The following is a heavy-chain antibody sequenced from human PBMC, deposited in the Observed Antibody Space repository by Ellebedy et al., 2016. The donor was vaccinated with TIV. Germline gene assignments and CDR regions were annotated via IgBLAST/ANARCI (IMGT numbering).Heavy chain of an antibody. CDR1: GGSISSTGYY. CDR2: IYYSGST. Sequence: SETLSLTXTVSGGSISSTGYYWGWIRQPPGKGLAWIGSIYYSGSTYFKPSLKSRVTISVDTSKNQCSLKLSSVTAADSAVYYCARRGSVAGNPIFDYWGQGTLVTVSS. J-gene: IGHJ4*02. D-gene: IGHD3-16*01. CDR3: ARRGSVAGNPIFDY. V-gene: IGHV4-39*01.